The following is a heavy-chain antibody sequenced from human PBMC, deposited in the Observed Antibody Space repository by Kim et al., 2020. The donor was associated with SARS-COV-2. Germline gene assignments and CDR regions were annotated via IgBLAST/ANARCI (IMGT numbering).Heavy chain of an antibody. CDR3: ARRNTVTTRTLDF. J-gene: IGHJ4*02. D-gene: IGHD4-17*01. CDR2: MNPNSGNT. V-gene: IGHV1-8*01. Sequence: ASVKVSCKASGYTFSSFDINWVRQATGQGLEWVGWMNPNSGNTGSAQKFQGRLTMTRNTSITTAYMELSSLRSEDTAGYYCARRNTVTTRTLDFWGQGTLVPVSS. CDR1: GYTFSSFD.